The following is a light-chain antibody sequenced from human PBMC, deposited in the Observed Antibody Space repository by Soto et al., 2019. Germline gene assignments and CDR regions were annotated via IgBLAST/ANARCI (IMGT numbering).Light chain of an antibody. CDR3: QKYNNWPPYT. CDR1: QSVSSN. Sequence: EIVMTQSPATLSVSPGERATFSCRASQSVSSNLAWYQQKPGQAPRLLIYGASTRATGIPARFSGGGSGTELTLTISSLKSEDFAVYYCQKYNNWPPYTFGQGTKLQIK. V-gene: IGKV3-15*01. J-gene: IGKJ2*01. CDR2: GAS.